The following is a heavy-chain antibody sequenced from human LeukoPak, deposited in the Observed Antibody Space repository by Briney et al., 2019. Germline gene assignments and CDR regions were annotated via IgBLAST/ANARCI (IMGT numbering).Heavy chain of an antibody. Sequence: PGGSLRLSCAASGFTFSSYWMSWVRQAPGKGLEWVANIKQDGSEKYYVDSVKGRFTISRDNSKNTLYLQMNSLRAEDTAVYYCAKDPVTMIVVVIPYYFDYWGQGTLVTVSS. J-gene: IGHJ4*02. D-gene: IGHD3-22*01. CDR2: IKQDGSEK. CDR3: AKDPVTMIVVVIPYYFDY. V-gene: IGHV3-7*03. CDR1: GFTFSSYW.